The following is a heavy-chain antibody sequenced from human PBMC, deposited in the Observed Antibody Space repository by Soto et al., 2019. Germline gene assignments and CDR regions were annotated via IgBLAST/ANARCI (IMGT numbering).Heavy chain of an antibody. CDR2: IYTSRST. Sequence: SETLSLTCTVSGGSISSYYWSWIRQPAGKGLEGIGRIYTSRSTNYNPSLKSRVTMSVDTSKNQFSLKLSSVTAADTAVYYCARDLVFSSGYYYLDYWGQGTMVTVSS. D-gene: IGHD3-22*01. J-gene: IGHJ4*02. CDR1: GGSISSYY. CDR3: ARDLVFSSGYYYLDY. V-gene: IGHV4-4*07.